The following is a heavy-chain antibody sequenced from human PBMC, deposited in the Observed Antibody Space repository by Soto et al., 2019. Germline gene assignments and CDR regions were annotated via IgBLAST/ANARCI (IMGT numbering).Heavy chain of an antibody. CDR3: ARVMAAMQNWLDP. Sequence: QVQLQESGPGLVKPSQTLSLTCTVSGGSISNVGYFWSWIRQPPGKGLEWIGFIYHTGTTYYNSSLRSRVSISIDTSKSQFSLKLNSVTAADTAVYYCARVMAAMQNWLDPWGQGTLV. CDR1: GGSISNVGYF. CDR2: IYHTGTT. J-gene: IGHJ5*02. V-gene: IGHV4-30-4*01. D-gene: IGHD2-2*01.